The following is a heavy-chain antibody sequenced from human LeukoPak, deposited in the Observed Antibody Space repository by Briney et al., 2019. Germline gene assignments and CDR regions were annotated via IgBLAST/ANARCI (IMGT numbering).Heavy chain of an antibody. D-gene: IGHD4-17*01. CDR1: GYSISSGYY. CDR2: IYSSGST. V-gene: IGHV4-61*01. J-gene: IGHJ6*03. Sequence: SETLSLTCTVSGYSISSGYYWGWIRQPPGKGLEWIGYIYSSGSTNYNPSLKSRVTMSVDTSKNQFSLELSSLTAADTAMYFCARTTAYYDYYMDVWGKGTTVTVSS. CDR3: ARTTAYYDYYMDV.